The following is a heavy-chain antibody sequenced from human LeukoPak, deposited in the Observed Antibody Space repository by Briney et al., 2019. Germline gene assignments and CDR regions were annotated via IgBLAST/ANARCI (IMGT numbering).Heavy chain of an antibody. CDR3: TKDRIAKNHGDYDSLDS. CDR1: GFNFDDYA. D-gene: IGHD4-17*01. Sequence: GRSLRLSCAASGFNFDDYAMHWVRQAPGKGLEWVSGISWNSDDIDYADSVKGRFTISRDNAKNSLYLQMNSLRAEDTASYYCTKDRIAKNHGDYDSLDSWGQGTLVTVSS. J-gene: IGHJ4*02. V-gene: IGHV3-9*01. CDR2: ISWNSDDI.